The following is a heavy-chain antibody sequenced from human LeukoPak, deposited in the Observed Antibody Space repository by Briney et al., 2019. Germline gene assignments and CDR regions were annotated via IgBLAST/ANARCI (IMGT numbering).Heavy chain of an antibody. V-gene: IGHV3-30-3*01. Sequence: PGGSLRLSCAASGFTFSSYAMHWVRQAPGKGLEWVAVISYDGSNKYYADSVKGRFTISRDNSKNTLYLQMNSLRAEDTAVYYCARDSGFGELLSPPDYWGQGTLVTVSS. CDR3: ARDSGFGELLSPPDY. J-gene: IGHJ4*02. CDR1: GFTFSSYA. CDR2: ISYDGSNK. D-gene: IGHD3-10*01.